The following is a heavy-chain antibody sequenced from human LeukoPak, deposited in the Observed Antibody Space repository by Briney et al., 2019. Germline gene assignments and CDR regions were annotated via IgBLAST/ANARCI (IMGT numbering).Heavy chain of an antibody. CDR3: ARDRAAAMEYYYIDV. Sequence: SETLSLTCTVSGGSISSSSYYWGWIRQPPGKGLEWIGSIYYSGSTYYNPSLKSRVTISVDTSKNQFSLKLSSVTAADTAVYYCARDRAAAMEYYYIDVWGKGTTVTVSS. CDR2: IYYSGST. V-gene: IGHV4-39*07. CDR1: GGSISSSSYY. J-gene: IGHJ6*03. D-gene: IGHD2-2*01.